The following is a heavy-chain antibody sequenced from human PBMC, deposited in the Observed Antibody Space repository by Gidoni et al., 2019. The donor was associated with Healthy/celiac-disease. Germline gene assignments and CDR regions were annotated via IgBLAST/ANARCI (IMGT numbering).Heavy chain of an antibody. CDR3: AREESGGIAVAGTFGY. CDR2: INHSGST. V-gene: IGHV4-34*01. Sequence: QVQLQQWGAGLLKPSETLSLTCAVSGGSFSGYYWSWFRQPPGKGLEWIGEINHSGSTNYNPSLKSRVTISVDTSKNQFSLKLSSVTAADTAVYYCAREESGGIAVAGTFGYWGQGTLVTVSS. CDR1: GGSFSGYY. D-gene: IGHD6-19*01. J-gene: IGHJ4*02.